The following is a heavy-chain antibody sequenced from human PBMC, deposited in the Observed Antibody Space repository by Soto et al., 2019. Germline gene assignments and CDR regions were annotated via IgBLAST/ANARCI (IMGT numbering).Heavy chain of an antibody. CDR2: IGGGDT. J-gene: IGHJ5*01. CDR3: VKDGMAGNGQWDWFDS. V-gene: IGHV3-23*01. CDR1: GFTFSRYA. Sequence: GGSLRLSCIGSGFTFSRYAMSWVRQAPGKGLEWVSGIGGGDTHYAESVKGRFTISRDDSKSTVSLQMTRLRVDDTVVYYCVKDGMAGNGQWDWFDSWGQGTLVTVSS. D-gene: IGHD6-19*01.